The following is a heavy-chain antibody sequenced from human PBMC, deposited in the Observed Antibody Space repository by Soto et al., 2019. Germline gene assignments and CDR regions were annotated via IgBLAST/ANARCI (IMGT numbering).Heavy chain of an antibody. CDR3: AKLTYSDLWSGSHDS. V-gene: IGHV3-23*01. CDR1: GFTFSSRA. D-gene: IGHD3-3*01. Sequence: PGGSLRLSCAAPGFTFSSRAMSWVRQAPGKGLDWVSIISASGDNTYYADPVKGRFTISRDNSKNTLYLQVNSLRAEDTAVYYCAKLTYSDLWSGSHDSWGQGTLVTVSS. J-gene: IGHJ4*02. CDR2: ISASGDNT.